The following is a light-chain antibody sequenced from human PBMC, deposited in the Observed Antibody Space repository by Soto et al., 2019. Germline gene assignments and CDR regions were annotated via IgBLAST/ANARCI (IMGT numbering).Light chain of an antibody. CDR3: ISYAGSNNLGV. J-gene: IGLJ1*01. CDR1: SSDVGCYNY. Sequence: QSALTQPPSASGSPGQSVTISCTGTSSDVGCYNYVSWYQQHPGKVPKLMIYEVSKRPSGVPDRFSGSKSGNTASLTVSGLQAEDEADYYCISYAGSNNLGVFGTGTKLTVL. CDR2: EVS. V-gene: IGLV2-8*01.